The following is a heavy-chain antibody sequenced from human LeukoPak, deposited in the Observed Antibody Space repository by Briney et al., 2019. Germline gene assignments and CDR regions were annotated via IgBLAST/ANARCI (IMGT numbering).Heavy chain of an antibody. CDR2: INHSGST. J-gene: IGHJ4*02. CDR1: GGXXXGYY. CDR3: ARGGYSYVIDY. Sequence: SLXXXXYGGXXXGYYWSWIRQPPGKGLEWIGEINHSGSTNYNPSLKGRVTISVDTSKNQFSLKLSSVTAADTAVYYCARGGYSYVIDYWGQGTLVTVSS. D-gene: IGHD5-18*01. V-gene: IGHV4-34*01.